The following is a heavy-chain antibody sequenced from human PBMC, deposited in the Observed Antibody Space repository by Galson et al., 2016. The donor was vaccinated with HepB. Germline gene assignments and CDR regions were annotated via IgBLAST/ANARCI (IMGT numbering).Heavy chain of an antibody. D-gene: IGHD1-26*01. CDR2: IYETGTA. CDR1: GVSIMSDNW. CDR3: AIVTLGPTRAKFDS. J-gene: IGHJ4*02. V-gene: IGHV4-4*02. Sequence: ETLSLTCEVSGVSIMSDNWWSWVRQPPGKGLEWIGEIYETGTANHNPPLTRRLTMSVDKSKNQFSLNLSDVTAADTAIYYCAIVTLGPTRAKFDSWGQGTLVTVSS.